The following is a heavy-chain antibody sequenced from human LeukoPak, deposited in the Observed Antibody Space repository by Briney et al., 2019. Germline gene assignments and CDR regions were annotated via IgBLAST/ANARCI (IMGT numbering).Heavy chain of an antibody. D-gene: IGHD6-19*01. CDR2: ISYDGNNK. CDR1: GFTFSSYA. Sequence: GGSLRLSCAASGFTFSSYAMHWVRQAPGKGLEWVAVISYDGNNKYYADSVKGRFTISRDNSKNTLYLQMNSLRAEDTAVYYCARGILSSGWYDYWGQGTLVTVSS. V-gene: IGHV3-30*03. J-gene: IGHJ4*02. CDR3: ARGILSSGWYDY.